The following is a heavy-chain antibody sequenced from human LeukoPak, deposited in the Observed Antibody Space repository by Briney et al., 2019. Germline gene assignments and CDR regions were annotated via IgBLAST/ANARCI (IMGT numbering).Heavy chain of an antibody. D-gene: IGHD2-2*01. J-gene: IGHJ5*02. V-gene: IGHV4-61*02. CDR2: IYTSGST. Sequence: TSQTLSLTCTVSGGSISSGSYYWSWIRQPAGKGLEWIGRIYTSGSTNYNPSLRSRVTISVDTSKNQFSLKLNSVTAADTAVYYCARRVVVVPAVDGRAGWFDPWGQGTLVTVSS. CDR3: ARRVVVVPAVDGRAGWFDP. CDR1: GGSISSGSYY.